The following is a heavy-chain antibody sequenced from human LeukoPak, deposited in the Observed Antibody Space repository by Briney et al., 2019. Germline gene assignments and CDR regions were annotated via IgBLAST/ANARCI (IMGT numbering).Heavy chain of an antibody. CDR1: GGSISSYY. V-gene: IGHV4-4*07. Sequence: SETLSLTCTVSGGSISSYYWSWIRQPAGKGLEWIGRIYTSGSTNYNPSLKSRVTMSVDTSKNQFSLKLSSVTAADTAVYYCASENCSGTSCSSFDYWGQGTLVTVSS. CDR3: ASENCSGTSCSSFDY. J-gene: IGHJ4*02. CDR2: IYTSGST. D-gene: IGHD2-2*01.